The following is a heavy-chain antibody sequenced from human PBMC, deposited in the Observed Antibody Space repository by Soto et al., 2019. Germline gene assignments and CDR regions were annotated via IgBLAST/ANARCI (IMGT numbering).Heavy chain of an antibody. Sequence: QVQLQESGPGLVKPSQTLSLTCTVSGGSISSGGYYWSWIRQHPGKGLEWIGYIFYSGTTYYNPSLNRRVPRSVDTSKNQFSRKLSSVTAADTAVYYCARSVHPWGQGTLVTVSS. CDR1: GGSISSGGYY. D-gene: IGHD6-6*01. V-gene: IGHV4-31*03. J-gene: IGHJ5*02. CDR3: ARSVHP. CDR2: IFYSGTT.